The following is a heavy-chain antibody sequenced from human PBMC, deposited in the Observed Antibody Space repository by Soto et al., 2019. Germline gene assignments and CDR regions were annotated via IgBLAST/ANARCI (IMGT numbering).Heavy chain of an antibody. D-gene: IGHD4-17*01. J-gene: IGHJ4*02. CDR3: ARDDDYGDNGLDY. Sequence: QVQLVESGGGVVQPGGSLRLSCAASGFTFGRHGMHWVRQAPGQGLEWVAVIGSDGRRASYADSVKGRFTISRDNGQNTLSLQMNCLRADETAVYYCARDDDYGDNGLDYWGQGTLVTVSS. CDR2: IGSDGRRA. V-gene: IGHV3-33*01. CDR1: GFTFGRHG.